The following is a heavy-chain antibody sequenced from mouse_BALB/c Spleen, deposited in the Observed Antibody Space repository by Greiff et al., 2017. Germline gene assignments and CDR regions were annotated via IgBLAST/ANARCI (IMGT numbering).Heavy chain of an antibody. V-gene: IGHV2-6-7*01. D-gene: IGHD4-1*01. Sequence: QVQLKESGPGLVAPSQSLSITCTVSGFSLTGYGVNWVRQPPGKGLEWLGMIWGDGSTDYNSALKSRLSISKDNSKSQVFLKMNSLQTDDTARYYCARERGFWGFDYWGQGTTLTVSS. CDR1: GFSLTGYG. CDR3: ARERGFWGFDY. J-gene: IGHJ2*01. CDR2: IWGDGST.